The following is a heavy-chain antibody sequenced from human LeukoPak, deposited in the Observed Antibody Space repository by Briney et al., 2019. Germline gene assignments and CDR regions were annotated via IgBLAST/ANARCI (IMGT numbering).Heavy chain of an antibody. CDR2: LSSDGSNK. D-gene: IGHD3-10*01. CDR3: AKESLYYDFDY. Sequence: GGSLRLSCVASGFIVNSYGMHWVRQAPGKGLEWVAVLSSDGSNKYYADSVKGRFTISRDNSKNTLYLQMNSLRADDTAVYYCAKESLYYDFDYWGQGTLVTVPS. V-gene: IGHV3-30*18. CDR1: GFIVNSYG. J-gene: IGHJ4*02.